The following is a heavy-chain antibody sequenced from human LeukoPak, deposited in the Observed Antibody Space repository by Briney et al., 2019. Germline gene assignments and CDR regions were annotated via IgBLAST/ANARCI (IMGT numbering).Heavy chain of an antibody. J-gene: IGHJ4*02. CDR1: GYTFTNND. D-gene: IGHD1-1*01. V-gene: IGHV1-8*01. CDR2: MHPNSDDT. CDR3: ARHFGTGDNFDY. Sequence: ASVKVSCKASGYTFTNNDIHWVRQTTGQGLEWMGWMHPNSDDTGYAQKFQGRVTMTRNTSISTAYMELSSLRPEDTAVYYCARHFGTGDNFDYWGQGTLLIVSS.